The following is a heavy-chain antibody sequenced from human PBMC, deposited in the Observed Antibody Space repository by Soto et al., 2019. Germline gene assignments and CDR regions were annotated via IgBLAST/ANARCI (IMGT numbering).Heavy chain of an antibody. Sequence: PVGSLRLSCAASGFTFTGYSMNWVRQAPGQGLEWVSYITSKSTTIKYADSVKGRFTVSRDNAKNSLYLQLNSLRDEDTAVYYCAREMGACSDSSCYPGPYDSWGQGTLVTVSS. J-gene: IGHJ5*02. V-gene: IGHV3-48*02. CDR2: ITSKSTTI. CDR1: GFTFTGYS. CDR3: AREMGACSDSSCYPGPYDS. D-gene: IGHD3-16*01.